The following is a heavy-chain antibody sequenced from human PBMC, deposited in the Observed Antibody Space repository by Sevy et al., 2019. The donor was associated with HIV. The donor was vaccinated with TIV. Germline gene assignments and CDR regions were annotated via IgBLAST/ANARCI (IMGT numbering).Heavy chain of an antibody. D-gene: IGHD6-13*01. CDR2: IRNKADSYTI. V-gene: IGHV3-72*01. J-gene: IGHJ4*02. CDR1: GFTFSDHY. CDR3: ATHAGIAAAGRVFDF. Sequence: GGSLRLSCAASGFTFSDHYMEWVRQAPGKGLEWVGRIRNKADSYTIEYAASVKGRFTISRDDSKNSLYLLMNSLKTEDTAVYYCATHAGIAAAGRVFDFWGQRTLVTVSS.